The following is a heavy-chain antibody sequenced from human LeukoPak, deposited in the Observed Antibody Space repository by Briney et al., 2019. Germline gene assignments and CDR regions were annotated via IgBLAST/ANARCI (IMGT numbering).Heavy chain of an antibody. V-gene: IGHV3-30*04. CDR3: ARDQGRIAVIPQTNWFDP. Sequence: GGSLRLSCAASGFTFSSYAMHWVRQAPGKGLEWVAVISYDGSNKYYADSVKGRFTISRDNSKNTLYLQMNSLRAEDTAVYYCARDQGRIAVIPQTNWFDPWGQGTLVTVSS. CDR1: GFTFSSYA. D-gene: IGHD6-19*01. J-gene: IGHJ5*02. CDR2: ISYDGSNK.